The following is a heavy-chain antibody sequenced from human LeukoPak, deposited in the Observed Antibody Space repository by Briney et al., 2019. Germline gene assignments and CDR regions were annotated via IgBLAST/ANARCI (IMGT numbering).Heavy chain of an antibody. CDR3: AKGPRCSSTSCYGRPAYYFDY. V-gene: IGHV3-23*01. D-gene: IGHD2-2*01. CDR1: GFTFSSYA. Sequence: GGSLRLSCAASGFTFSSYAMSWVRQAPGKGLDWVSVISGSGATTYYADSVKGRFTISRDNSKNTLYLQMNSLRAEDTAVYYCAKGPRCSSTSCYGRPAYYFDYWGQGTLVTVSS. CDR2: ISGSGATT. J-gene: IGHJ4*02.